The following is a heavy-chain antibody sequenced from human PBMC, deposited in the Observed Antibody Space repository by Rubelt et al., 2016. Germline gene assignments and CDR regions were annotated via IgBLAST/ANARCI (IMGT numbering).Heavy chain of an antibody. CDR2: MNQDGSER. V-gene: IGHV3-7*01. J-gene: IGHJ4*02. Sequence: VQLVESGGGSVQPGGSLILSCVASGFSFSGYWMRWVRQAPGKGLDWVANMNQDGSERYYAESVEGRLTISRDNAKKSLYREINDLSAEDTAVYYCARGSNCDHWGQGSLVTVSS. CDR1: GFSFSGYW. CDR3: ARGSNCDH.